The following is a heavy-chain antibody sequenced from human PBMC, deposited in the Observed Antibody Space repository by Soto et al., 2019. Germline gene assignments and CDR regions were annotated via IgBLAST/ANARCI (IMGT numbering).Heavy chain of an antibody. V-gene: IGHV4-59*01. D-gene: IGHD2-15*01. CDR2: IYYSGST. Sequence: QVQLQESGPGLVKPSETLSLTCTVSGGSISSYYWSWIRQPPGKGLEWIGYIYYSGSTNYNPSLKSRVTISVDTSKNQFSLKLSSVTAADTAVYYCARGSYSGFYYYYYMDVWGKGTTVTVSS. CDR1: GGSISSYY. J-gene: IGHJ6*03. CDR3: ARGSYSGFYYYYYMDV.